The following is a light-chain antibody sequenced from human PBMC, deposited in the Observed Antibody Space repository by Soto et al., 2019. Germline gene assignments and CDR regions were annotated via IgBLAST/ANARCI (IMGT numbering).Light chain of an antibody. V-gene: IGLV2-14*01. CDR1: TSDIGAYNY. Sequence: QSVLTQPASVSGSPGQSITISCTGTTSDIGAYNYVSWYQQHAGNAPKLIIYEVSHRPSGVSPRFSGSKSGNTASLTISGLQAEDEADYYCSLYTSENTYVFGTGTKVTVL. CDR3: SLYTSENTYV. CDR2: EVS. J-gene: IGLJ1*01.